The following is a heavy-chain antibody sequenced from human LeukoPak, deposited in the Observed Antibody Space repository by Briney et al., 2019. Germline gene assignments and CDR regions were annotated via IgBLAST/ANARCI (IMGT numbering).Heavy chain of an antibody. Sequence: GGSLRLSCAGSGFRFSIYGMNWVRQAPGKGLEWVSSISSSSSYIYYADSVKGRFTISRDNAKNSLYLQMNSLRAEDTAVYYCARDVRGDFWSGYYTSDWGQGTLVTVSS. J-gene: IGHJ4*02. CDR2: ISSSSSYI. CDR3: ARDVRGDFWSGYYTSD. V-gene: IGHV3-21*01. CDR1: GFRFSIYG. D-gene: IGHD3-3*01.